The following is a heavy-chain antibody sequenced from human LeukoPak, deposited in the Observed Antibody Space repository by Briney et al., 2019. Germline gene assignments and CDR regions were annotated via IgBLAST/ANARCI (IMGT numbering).Heavy chain of an antibody. CDR2: IYYSGST. CDR1: GGSISSYY. V-gene: IGHV4-59*08. D-gene: IGHD3-22*01. CDR3: ARHYRATGTMIVNDAFNI. Sequence: SETLSLTCTVSGGSISSYYWSWIGQPPGKGLEWIGYIYYSGSTNYNPSLKSRVTISVDTSKNQFSLKLSSVTAADTAVYYCARHYRATGTMIVNDAFNIWGQGTMVTVSS. J-gene: IGHJ3*02.